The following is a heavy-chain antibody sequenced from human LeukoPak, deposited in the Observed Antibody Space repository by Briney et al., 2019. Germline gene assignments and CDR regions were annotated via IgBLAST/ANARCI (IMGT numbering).Heavy chain of an antibody. D-gene: IGHD3-10*01. CDR2: ISWNSGSI. J-gene: IGHJ4*02. Sequence: PGGSLRLSCAASGFTFDDYAMHWVRQAPGKGLEWVSGISWNSGSIGYADSVKGRFTISRDNAKNSLYLQMNSLRAEDTALYYCAKAPWFGEPHFDYWGQGTLVTVSS. CDR1: GFTFDDYA. CDR3: AKAPWFGEPHFDY. V-gene: IGHV3-9*01.